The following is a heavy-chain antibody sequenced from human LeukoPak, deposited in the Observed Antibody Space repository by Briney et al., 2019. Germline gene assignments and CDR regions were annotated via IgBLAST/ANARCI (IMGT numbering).Heavy chain of an antibody. V-gene: IGHV1-69*05. CDR1: GGTFSSYA. CDR2: IIPIFGTA. J-gene: IGHJ6*03. CDR3: ARGSTYYYYYYMDV. Sequence: EASVKVSCKASGGTFSSYAISWVRQAPGHGLEWMGGIIPIFGTANYAQKFQGRVTITTDESTSTAYMELSSLRSEDTAVYYCARGSTYYYYYYMDVWGKGTTVTVSS.